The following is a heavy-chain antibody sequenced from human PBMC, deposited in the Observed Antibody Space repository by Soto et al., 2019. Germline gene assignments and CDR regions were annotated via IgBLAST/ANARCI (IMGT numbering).Heavy chain of an antibody. CDR3: ARSERDGYNLKFWFFDP. J-gene: IGHJ5*02. CDR1: GGSISSYY. V-gene: IGHV4-59*01. D-gene: IGHD5-12*01. Sequence: SATLSLTCTVSGGSISSYYWSWIRQPPGKGLEWIGYIYYSGSTNYNPSLKSRVTISVDTSKNQFSLKLSSVTAADTAVYYCARSERDGYNLKFWFFDPWGQGTLVTVSS. CDR2: IYYSGST.